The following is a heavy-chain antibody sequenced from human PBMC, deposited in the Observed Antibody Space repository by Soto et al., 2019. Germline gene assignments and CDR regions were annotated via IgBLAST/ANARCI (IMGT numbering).Heavy chain of an antibody. J-gene: IGHJ4*02. V-gene: IGHV4-4*02. CDR1: GGPIGVGTW. CDR2: IYHSGST. Sequence: QVQLQESGPGLVKPSGPLSLTCAVSGGPIGVGTWWVWVRQPPGKGLGGIGEIYHSGSTNYNPSLKSRVTISVDKSKNQFSLKLSSVTAADTAVYYCARAAMGGSSWPFDYWGQGTLVTVSS. D-gene: IGHD6-13*01. CDR3: ARAAMGGSSWPFDY.